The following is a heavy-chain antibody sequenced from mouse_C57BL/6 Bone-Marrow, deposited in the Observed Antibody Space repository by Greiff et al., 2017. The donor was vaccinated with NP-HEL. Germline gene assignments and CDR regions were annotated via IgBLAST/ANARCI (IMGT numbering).Heavy chain of an antibody. J-gene: IGHJ3*01. CDR3: TRSLNWDAFAY. Sequence: VQLQQSGAELVRPGASVTLSCKASGYTFTDYEMHWVKQTPLHGLEWIGAIDPETGGTAYNQKFKGKAILTADKSSSTAYMELRSLTSEDSAVYYCTRSLNWDAFAYWGQGTLVTVSA. V-gene: IGHV1-15*01. CDR1: GYTFTDYE. CDR2: IDPETGGT. D-gene: IGHD4-1*01.